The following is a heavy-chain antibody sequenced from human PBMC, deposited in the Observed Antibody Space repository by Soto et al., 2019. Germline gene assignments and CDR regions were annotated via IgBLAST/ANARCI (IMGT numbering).Heavy chain of an antibody. CDR2: INAGNGNT. CDR1: GYTFTSYA. J-gene: IGHJ4*02. V-gene: IGHV1-3*01. D-gene: IGHD6-13*01. CDR3: ARDQTIKNSSSLGY. Sequence: TSVKVSCKASGYTFTSYAMHWVRQAPGQRLEWMGWINAGNGNTKYSQKFQGRVTITRDTSASTAYMELSSLRSEDTAVYYCARDQTIKNSSSLGYWGQGTLVTVSS.